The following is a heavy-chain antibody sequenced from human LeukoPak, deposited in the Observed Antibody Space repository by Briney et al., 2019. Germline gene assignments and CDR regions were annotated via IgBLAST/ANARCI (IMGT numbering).Heavy chain of an antibody. CDR1: GYTFTSYA. CDR3: ARPGYCSGGSCSAYYYYMDV. J-gene: IGHJ6*03. Sequence: GASVKVSCKASGYTFTSYAMNWVRQAPGQGLEWMGWINTNTGNPTYAQGFTGRFVFSLDTSVSTAYLQISSLKAEDTAVYYCARPGYCSGGSCSAYYYYMDVWGKGTTVTVSS. V-gene: IGHV7-4-1*02. D-gene: IGHD2-15*01. CDR2: INTNTGNP.